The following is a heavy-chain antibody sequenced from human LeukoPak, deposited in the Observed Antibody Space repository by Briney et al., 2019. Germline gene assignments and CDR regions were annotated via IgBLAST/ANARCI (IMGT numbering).Heavy chain of an antibody. CDR3: ARGGFLEWLDY. CDR1: GYTFTGYY. V-gene: IGHV1-2*02. Sequence: ASVKVSCKASGYTFTGYYMHWVRQAPGQGLEWMGWINPNSGGTNYAQKFQGRVTITRNTSISTAYMELSSLRSEDTAVYYCARGGFLEWLDYWGQGTLVTVSS. CDR2: INPNSGGT. J-gene: IGHJ4*02. D-gene: IGHD3-3*01.